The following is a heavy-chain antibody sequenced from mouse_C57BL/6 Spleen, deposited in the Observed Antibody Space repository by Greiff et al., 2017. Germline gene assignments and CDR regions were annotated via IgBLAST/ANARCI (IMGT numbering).Heavy chain of an antibody. V-gene: IGHV5-9-1*02. Sequence: EVQLQESGEGLVKPGGSLKLSCAASGFTFSSYAMSWVRQTPEKRLEWVAYISSGGDYIYYADTVKGRFTISRDNARNTLYLQMSSLKSEDTAMYYCTRDYYGSSPYAMDYWGQGTSVTVSS. CDR1: GFTFSSYA. CDR3: TRDYYGSSPYAMDY. D-gene: IGHD1-1*01. CDR2: ISSGGDYI. J-gene: IGHJ4*01.